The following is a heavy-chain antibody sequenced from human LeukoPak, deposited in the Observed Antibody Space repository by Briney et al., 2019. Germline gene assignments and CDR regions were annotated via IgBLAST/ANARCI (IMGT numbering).Heavy chain of an antibody. Sequence: GRSLRLSCAASGFTFDDYAMHWVRQAPGKGLEWVSGISWNSGSIDYADSVKGRFTISRDNAKNSLYLQMNSLRAEDTALYYCAKESGKRYCSSTSCYTGSSWSFDYWGQGTLVTVSS. CDR1: GFTFDDYA. CDR3: AKESGKRYCSSTSCYTGSSWSFDY. V-gene: IGHV3-9*01. J-gene: IGHJ4*02. D-gene: IGHD2-2*02. CDR2: ISWNSGSI.